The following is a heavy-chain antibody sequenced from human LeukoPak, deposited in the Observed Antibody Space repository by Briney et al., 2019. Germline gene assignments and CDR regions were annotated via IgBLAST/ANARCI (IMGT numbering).Heavy chain of an antibody. CDR2: INHSGST. Sequence: SETLSLTCTVSGGSISSSSYYWSWIRQPPGKGLEWIGEINHSGSTNYNPSLKSRVTISVDTSKNQFSLKLSSVTAADTAVYYCARHLHRRVSCSSTSCYTPYYYYYMDVWGRGTTVTISS. CDR1: GGSISSSSYY. CDR3: ARHLHRRVSCSSTSCYTPYYYYYMDV. D-gene: IGHD2-2*02. J-gene: IGHJ6*03. V-gene: IGHV4-39*01.